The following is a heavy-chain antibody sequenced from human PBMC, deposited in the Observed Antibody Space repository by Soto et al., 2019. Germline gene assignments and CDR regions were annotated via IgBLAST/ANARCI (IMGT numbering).Heavy chain of an antibody. J-gene: IGHJ4*02. Sequence: NPSETLSLTCAVYGGSFSGYYWSWIRQPPGKGLEWIGEINHSGSTNYNPSLKSRVTISVDTSKNQFSLKLSSVTAADTAVYYCARGRVAVAGNDYWGQGTLVTVSS. CDR1: GGSFSGYY. CDR3: ARGRVAVAGNDY. CDR2: INHSGST. V-gene: IGHV4-34*01. D-gene: IGHD6-19*01.